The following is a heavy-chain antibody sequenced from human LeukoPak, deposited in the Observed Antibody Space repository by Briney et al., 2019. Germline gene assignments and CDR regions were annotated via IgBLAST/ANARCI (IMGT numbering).Heavy chain of an antibody. CDR1: GYTFTSHY. CDR2: INPSGGST. V-gene: IGHV1-46*01. Sequence: GASVKVSRKASGYTFTSHYMNWVRQAPGQGLEWMGIINPSGGSTSYAQKFQGRVTMTRDTSPSTVYMELSSLRSEDPAVYYCARASGYSNGYYYYGMDVWGQGTTVTVSS. CDR3: ARASGYSNGYYYYGMDV. D-gene: IGHD4-4*01. J-gene: IGHJ6*02.